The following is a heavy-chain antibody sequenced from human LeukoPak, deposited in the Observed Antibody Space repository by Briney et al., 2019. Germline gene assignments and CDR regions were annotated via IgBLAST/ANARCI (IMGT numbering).Heavy chain of an antibody. Sequence: GGSLRLSCVVSGFPFTNAWMSWVRQAPGRGLEWVGRIKSKTDGGTADYAAPVRGRFTMWRDDARSALYLQMNSLQTEDTAVYYCTPDLMDVWGKGTTVTVSS. CDR3: TPDLMDV. J-gene: IGHJ6*03. V-gene: IGHV3-15*01. CDR2: IKSKTDGGTA. CDR1: GFPFTNAW.